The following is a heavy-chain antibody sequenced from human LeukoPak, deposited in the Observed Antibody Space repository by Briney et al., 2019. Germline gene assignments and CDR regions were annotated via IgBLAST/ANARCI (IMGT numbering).Heavy chain of an antibody. CDR2: IYYSGST. CDR1: GGSISSGDYY. Sequence: SETLSLTCTVSGGSISSGDYYWSWIRQPPGKGLEWIGYIYYSGSTYYHPSLKSRVTISVDTSKNQFSLKLSSVTAADTAVYYCARVGITMRYYYYYGMDVWGQGTTVTVSS. V-gene: IGHV4-30-4*01. CDR3: ARVGITMRYYYYYGMDV. J-gene: IGHJ6*02. D-gene: IGHD3-10*01.